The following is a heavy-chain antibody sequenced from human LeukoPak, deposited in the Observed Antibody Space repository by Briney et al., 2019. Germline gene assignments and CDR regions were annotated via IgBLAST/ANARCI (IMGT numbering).Heavy chain of an antibody. CDR3: AKAFIDIVVVPAAIVPIDY. J-gene: IGHJ4*02. V-gene: IGHV3-23*01. D-gene: IGHD2-2*02. CDR2: ISGSGGST. Sequence: PGGSLRLSCAASGFTFSSYAMSWIRQAPGKGLEWVSAISGSGGSTYYADSVKGRFTIPRDNSKNTLYLQMNSLRAEDTAVYYCAKAFIDIVVVPAAIVPIDYWGQGTLVTVSS. CDR1: GFTFSSYA.